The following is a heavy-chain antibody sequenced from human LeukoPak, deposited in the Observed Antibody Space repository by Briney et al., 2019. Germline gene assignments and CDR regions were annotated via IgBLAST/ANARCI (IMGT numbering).Heavy chain of an antibody. D-gene: IGHD3-3*01. CDR3: AQYNYDFWSGYPHYFDY. Sequence: GGSLRLSCAASGFTFSSYAMSWVRQAPGKGLEWVSAISGSGGTIYYADSVKGRFTISRDNSKNTLYLQVNSLRAEDTAVYYCAQYNYDFWSGYPHYFDYWGQGTLVTVSS. CDR1: GFTFSSYA. CDR2: ISGSGGTI. V-gene: IGHV3-23*01. J-gene: IGHJ4*02.